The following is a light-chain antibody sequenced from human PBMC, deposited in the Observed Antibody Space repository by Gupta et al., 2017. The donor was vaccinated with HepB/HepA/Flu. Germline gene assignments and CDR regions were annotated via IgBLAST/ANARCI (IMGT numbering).Light chain of an antibody. CDR1: QSVSRY. CDR2: EAS. V-gene: IGKV3-11*01. CDR3: QQPDNWPLT. Sequence: EIVLTQSPATLSLSPGERATLSCRASQSVSRYLAWYQQKPGKAPRLLIYEASNRATGIPTRFSGNGSGTDFTLTISSLEPEDSAIYYCQQPDNWPLTFGGGTKVEIK. J-gene: IGKJ4*01.